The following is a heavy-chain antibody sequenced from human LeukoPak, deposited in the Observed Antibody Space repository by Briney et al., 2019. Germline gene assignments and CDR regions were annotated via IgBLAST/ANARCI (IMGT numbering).Heavy chain of an antibody. J-gene: IGHJ4*02. D-gene: IGHD3-22*01. V-gene: IGHV4-38-2*02. CDR1: GYSISSGYY. CDR2: RCHRGST. CDR3: AQFDSGGYYSTY. Sequence: SETLSLTCTISGYSISSGYYWGWIRQPPGKGLEWIGSRCHRGSTYYNPSLKSRVTISVDTSKNQFSLNLTSVTAADAAVYYCAQFDSGGYYSTYWGQGTLVTVSS.